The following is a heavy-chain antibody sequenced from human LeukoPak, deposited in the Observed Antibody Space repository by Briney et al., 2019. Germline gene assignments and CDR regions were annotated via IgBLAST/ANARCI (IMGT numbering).Heavy chain of an antibody. CDR2: INHSGST. D-gene: IGHD6-19*01. CDR1: GGSFSGYY. V-gene: IGHV4-34*01. Sequence: SETLSLTCAVYGGSFSGYYWSWIRQPPGKGLEWIGEINHSGSTNYNPSLKSRVTISVDTSKNQFSLQLNSVTPEDTAVYYCARGTYSSGWFLHYWGQGTLVTVSS. J-gene: IGHJ4*02. CDR3: ARGTYSSGWFLHY.